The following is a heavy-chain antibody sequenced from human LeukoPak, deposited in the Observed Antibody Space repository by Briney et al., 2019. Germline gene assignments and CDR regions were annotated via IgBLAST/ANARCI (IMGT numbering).Heavy chain of an antibody. CDR1: GFALRSYT. CDR3: ARVAVAGPTGWFDS. Sequence: PGGSLRLSCAASGFALRSYTVTWVRQAPRKGLEWVSSISSTSTYIYYAESVKGRFSISRDNVDNVVHLQMSSLTNEDTAVYYCARVAVAGPTGWFDSWGQGTLVTVSS. J-gene: IGHJ5*01. CDR2: ISSTSTYI. D-gene: IGHD6-19*01. V-gene: IGHV3-21*01.